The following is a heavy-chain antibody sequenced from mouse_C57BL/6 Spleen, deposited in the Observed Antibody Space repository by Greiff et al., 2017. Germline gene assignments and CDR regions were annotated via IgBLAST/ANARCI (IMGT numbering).Heavy chain of an antibody. Sequence: QVHVKQSGPELVKPGASVKLSCKASGYTFTSYDINWVKQRPGQGLEWIGWIYPRDGSTKYNEKFKGKATLTVDTSSSTAYMELHSLTSEDSAVYFCARAYYGSSPYAMDYWGQGTSVTVSS. J-gene: IGHJ4*01. CDR1: GYTFTSYD. V-gene: IGHV1-85*01. CDR3: ARAYYGSSPYAMDY. D-gene: IGHD1-1*01. CDR2: IYPRDGST.